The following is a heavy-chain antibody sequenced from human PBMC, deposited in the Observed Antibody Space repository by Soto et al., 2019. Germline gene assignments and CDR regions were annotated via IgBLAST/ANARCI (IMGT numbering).Heavy chain of an antibody. V-gene: IGHV4-4*02. CDR1: GASISSINW. CDR3: ARYDYGSGNDYNIDY. Sequence: QVQLQEAGPGLVKPSGTLSLTCAVSGASISSINWWSWVRQAPGKGPEWIGEIHHGGSTNYNPSLNRRVTISVDKSKNQFSLKLTSVTAADTAVYYCARYDYGSGNDYNIDYWGQGTLVTVSS. J-gene: IGHJ4*02. D-gene: IGHD3-10*01. CDR2: IHHGGST.